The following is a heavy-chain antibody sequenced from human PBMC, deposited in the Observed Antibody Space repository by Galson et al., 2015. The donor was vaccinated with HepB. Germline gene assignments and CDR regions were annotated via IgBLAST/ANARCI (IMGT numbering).Heavy chain of an antibody. CDR1: GFRFSAYA. V-gene: IGHV3-30*18. J-gene: IGHJ6*02. D-gene: IGHD2-2*01. CDR3: AKDKHMQIVAVPARKYYHYGLNV. Sequence: SLRLSCAASGFRFSAYAMHWVRQAPSKGLEWVAVVSYDGNNKYYADSVRGRFTISRDRSNTVYLQMNSLSGEDTAVYYCAKDKHMQIVAVPARKYYHYGLNVWGQGTTVIVSS. CDR2: VSYDGNNK.